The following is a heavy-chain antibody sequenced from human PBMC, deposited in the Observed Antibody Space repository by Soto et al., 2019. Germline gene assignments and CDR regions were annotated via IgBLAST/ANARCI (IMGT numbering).Heavy chain of an antibody. D-gene: IGHD3-3*01. J-gene: IGHJ4*02. CDR1: GFTFDEYA. V-gene: IGHV3-43D*04. CDR2: ISWDGSSR. CDR3: AKDISRGPTKNYDFWSGPDY. Sequence: GGSLRLSCAASGFTFDEYAMHWVRQPPGKGLEWVSLISWDGSSRYYADSVQGRFTISRDNSKYSLYLEMNSLRPEDTALYYCAKDISRGPTKNYDFWSGPDYWGQGTLVTVSS.